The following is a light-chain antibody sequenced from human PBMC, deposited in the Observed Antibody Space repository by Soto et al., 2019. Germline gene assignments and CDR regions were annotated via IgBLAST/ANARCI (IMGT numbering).Light chain of an antibody. J-gene: IGKJ2*01. V-gene: IGKV3-11*01. CDR1: QSISGH. CDR3: QQRSGEPMYT. Sequence: EIVLTQSPATLSLSSGERATLSCRASQSISGHLAWYQQKPGQAPSLLMFGESSRADGVPPRFSVSGSGTDISLIISSLVPEDFAIYYCQQRSGEPMYTFGQGTKLEI. CDR2: GES.